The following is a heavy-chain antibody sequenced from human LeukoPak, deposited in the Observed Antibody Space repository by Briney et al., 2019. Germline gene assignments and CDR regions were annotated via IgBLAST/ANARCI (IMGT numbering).Heavy chain of an antibody. CDR2: MNPNNGGT. V-gene: IGHV1-2*02. CDR1: GYSFTGYY. J-gene: IGHJ4*02. D-gene: IGHD3-22*01. Sequence: ASVKVSCKTSGYSFTGYYIHWVRQAPGQGLEWMAWMNPNNGGTKYAQIFQGRVTMTRDTSISTAYMELSRLRYDDTAVYYCARTYYYDSIGYYFDYWGQGTLVTVS. CDR3: ARTYYYDSIGYYFDY.